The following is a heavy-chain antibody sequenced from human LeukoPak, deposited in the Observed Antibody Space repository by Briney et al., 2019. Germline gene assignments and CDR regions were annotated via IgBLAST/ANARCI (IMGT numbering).Heavy chain of an antibody. CDR3: ATYYDILTGYFDY. CDR1: GFTFSSYS. V-gene: IGHV3-21*01. D-gene: IGHD3-9*01. J-gene: IGHJ4*02. CDR2: ISSSSSYI. Sequence: GGSLRLSCAASGFTFSSYSMNWVRQAPGKGLEWVSSISSSSSYIYYADSVKGRFTISRDNAKNSLYLQMNSLRAEDTAVYYCATYYDILTGYFDYWGQGTLVTVSS.